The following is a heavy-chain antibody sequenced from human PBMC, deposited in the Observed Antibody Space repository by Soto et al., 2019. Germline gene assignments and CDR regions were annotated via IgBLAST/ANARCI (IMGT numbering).Heavy chain of an antibody. CDR1: GGTFSIYA. D-gene: IGHD3-3*01. V-gene: IGHV1-69*13. CDR3: ARVVEFWSGSDY. CDR2: IIPIFGTA. J-gene: IGHJ4*02. Sequence: SVKGSCKASGGTFSIYAISWVRQAPGQGLEWMGGIIPIFGTADYAQKFQGRVTITADESTRTAYMELSSRRSEDSAVYYCARVVEFWSGSDYWGQGTLVTVSS.